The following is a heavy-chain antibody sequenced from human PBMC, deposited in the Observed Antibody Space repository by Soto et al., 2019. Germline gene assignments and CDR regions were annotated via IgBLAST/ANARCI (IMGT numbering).Heavy chain of an antibody. V-gene: IGHV3-7*03. J-gene: IGHJ5*02. Sequence: TGGSLRLSCAASGFTFSSYWMSWVRQAPGKGLEWVANIKQDGSEKYYVDSVKGRFTISRDNAKNSLYLQMNSLRAEDTAVYYCARDRVAGTDGVEFFNWFDPWGQGTLVTVSS. D-gene: IGHD6-19*01. CDR1: GFTFSSYW. CDR3: ARDRVAGTDGVEFFNWFDP. CDR2: IKQDGSEK.